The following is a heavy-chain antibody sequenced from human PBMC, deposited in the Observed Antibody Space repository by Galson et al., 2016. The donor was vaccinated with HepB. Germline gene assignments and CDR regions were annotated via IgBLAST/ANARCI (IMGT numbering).Heavy chain of an antibody. CDR3: AKVKTGGDYDFWSLDY. J-gene: IGHJ4*02. D-gene: IGHD3-3*01. V-gene: IGHV3-23*01. CDR2: IDDGGRST. CDR1: GFTFSSSA. Sequence: SQRLSCAASGFTFSSSAMAWVRQAPRKRLEWVSTIDDGGRSTHYADSVEGRFTISRDNSKNTLYLQMNSLRAKDTAVYYCAKVKTGGDYDFWSLDYWGQGTLVTVSS.